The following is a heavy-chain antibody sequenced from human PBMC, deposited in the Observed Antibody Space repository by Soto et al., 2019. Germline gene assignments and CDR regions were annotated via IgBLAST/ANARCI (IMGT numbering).Heavy chain of an antibody. Sequence: QVQLVQSGAEVKKPGASVKVSCKTSGYTFTSYYMHWVRQAPGQGLEWMGIINPSDGSITYAQKFEGRVTMTRDTSTSTVYMELSSLRSEDTAVYYCARGEATVVTPSGYWGQGTLVTVSS. J-gene: IGHJ4*02. CDR2: INPSDGSI. D-gene: IGHD4-17*01. V-gene: IGHV1-46*01. CDR1: GYTFTSYY. CDR3: ARGEATVVTPSGY.